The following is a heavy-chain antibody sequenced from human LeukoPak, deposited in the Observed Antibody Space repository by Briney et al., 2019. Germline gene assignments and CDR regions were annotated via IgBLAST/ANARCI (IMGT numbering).Heavy chain of an antibody. CDR1: EFTFDNYA. Sequence: GGSLRLSCAASEFTFDNYAMHWVRQAPSKGLEWVAVISYDGSHKYYADSVKGRFTISRDNSKNTLYLQMNSLRAEDTAVYYCSSFSTTIDYWGQGTLVTVSS. CDR2: ISYDGSHK. CDR3: SSFSTTIDY. J-gene: IGHJ4*02. D-gene: IGHD1-1*01. V-gene: IGHV3-30*04.